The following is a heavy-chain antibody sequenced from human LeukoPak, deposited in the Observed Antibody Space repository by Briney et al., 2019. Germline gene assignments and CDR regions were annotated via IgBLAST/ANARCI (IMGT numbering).Heavy chain of an antibody. Sequence: GRSLRLSCAASGFTFDDYAMHWVRQAPGKGLEWVSGISWNSGSIGYADSVKGRFTISRDNAKNSLYLQMNSLRAEDTALYYCAKDDSSGYYGPMVFDYWGQGTLVTVSS. CDR2: ISWNSGSI. D-gene: IGHD3-22*01. CDR3: AKDDSSGYYGPMVFDY. CDR1: GFTFDDYA. J-gene: IGHJ4*02. V-gene: IGHV3-9*01.